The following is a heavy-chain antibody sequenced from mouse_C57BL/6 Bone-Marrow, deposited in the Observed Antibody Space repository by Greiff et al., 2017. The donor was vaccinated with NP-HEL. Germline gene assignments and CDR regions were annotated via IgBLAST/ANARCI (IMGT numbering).Heavy chain of an antibody. Sequence: VQLQQPGTELVKPGASVKLSCKASGYTFTSYWMHWVKQRPGQGLEWIGNINPSNGGTNYNEKFKSKATLTVDKSSSTAYMQLSSLTSEDSAVYYCADGSSPHYYAMDYWGQGTSVTVSS. CDR3: ADGSSPHYYAMDY. D-gene: IGHD1-1*01. CDR2: INPSNGGT. J-gene: IGHJ4*01. CDR1: GYTFTSYW. V-gene: IGHV1-53*01.